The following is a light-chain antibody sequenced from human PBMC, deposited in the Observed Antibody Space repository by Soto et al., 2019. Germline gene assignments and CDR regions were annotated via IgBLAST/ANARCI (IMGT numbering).Light chain of an antibody. CDR1: QVISTS. J-gene: IGKJ5*01. Sequence: SVTITCRASQVISTSLAWYQVKPGKAPKLLIYAASTLESGVPSRFSATVSGTEFSLTITSLQPEDFATYYCQQLFDSPITFGQGTRLEIK. V-gene: IGKV1-9*01. CDR3: QQLFDSPIT. CDR2: AAS.